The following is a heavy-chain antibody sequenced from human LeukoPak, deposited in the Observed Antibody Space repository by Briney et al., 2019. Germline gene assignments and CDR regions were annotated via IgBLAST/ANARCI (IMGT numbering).Heavy chain of an antibody. CDR3: ARPARDGNYYY. Sequence: SETLSLTCAVSGDSISSSTYFWGWIRQPPGKGLEWIGSIPYSGSASYNPSPKSRVIISIDTSTNQLSLEVRSVTAADTAVYYCARPARDGNYYYWGQGTLVTVSS. CDR1: GDSISSSTYF. V-gene: IGHV4-39*01. J-gene: IGHJ4*02. CDR2: IPYSGSA. D-gene: IGHD1-26*01.